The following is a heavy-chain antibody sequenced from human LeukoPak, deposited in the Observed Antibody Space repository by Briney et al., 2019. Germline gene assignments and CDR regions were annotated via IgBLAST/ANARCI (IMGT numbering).Heavy chain of an antibody. CDR2: INAGNGNT. CDR1: GHTFTSYA. D-gene: IGHD1-26*01. J-gene: IGHJ4*02. V-gene: IGHV1-3*01. Sequence: ASVKVSCKASGHTFTSYAMHWVRQAPGQRLEWMGWINAGNGNTKYSQKFQGRVTITRDTSASTAYMELSSLRSEDTAVYYCARGHSGSYWFDYWGQGTLVTVSS. CDR3: ARGHSGSYWFDY.